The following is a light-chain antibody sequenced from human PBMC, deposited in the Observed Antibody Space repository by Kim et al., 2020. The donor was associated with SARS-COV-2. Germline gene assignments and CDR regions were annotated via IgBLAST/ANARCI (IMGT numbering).Light chain of an antibody. CDR2: RNN. Sequence: QTATLTCTGSSSNVGNEGAAWLQQHQGHPPKLLSYRNNNRPSGISQRLSASRSGNTASLTITGLQAEDEADYYCTAWDSSLSAWVFGGGTKVTVL. CDR3: TAWDSSLSAWV. V-gene: IGLV10-54*01. CDR1: SSNVGNEG. J-gene: IGLJ3*02.